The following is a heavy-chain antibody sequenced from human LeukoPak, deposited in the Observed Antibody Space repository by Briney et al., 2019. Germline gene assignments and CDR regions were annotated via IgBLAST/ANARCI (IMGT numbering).Heavy chain of an antibody. CDR1: GFTFSSYG. V-gene: IGHV3-33*01. J-gene: IGHJ6*02. CDR2: IWYDGSNK. D-gene: IGHD3-10*01. CDR3: ARDGIYGSGSFPYYYYGMDV. Sequence: PGRSLRLSCAASGFTFSSYGMHWVRQAPGKGLEWVAVIWYDGSNKYYADSVKGRFTISRDNSTNTLYLQMNSLRAEDTAVYYCARDGIYGSGSFPYYYYGMDVWGQGTTVTVSS.